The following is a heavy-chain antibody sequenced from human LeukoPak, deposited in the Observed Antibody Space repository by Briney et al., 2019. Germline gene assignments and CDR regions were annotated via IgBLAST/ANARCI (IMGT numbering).Heavy chain of an antibody. J-gene: IGHJ5*02. D-gene: IGHD3-10*01. CDR3: ARLIYYYGSGSPANWFDP. CDR2: ISAYNGNT. CDR1: GYTFTSYG. V-gene: IGHV1-18*01. Sequence: ASVKVSCKASGYTFTSYGISWVRQAPGQGLEWMGWISAYNGNTNYAQKLQGRVTMTTDTSTSTAYMELRSLRSDDTAVYYCARLIYYYGSGSPANWFDPWGQGTLSPSPQ.